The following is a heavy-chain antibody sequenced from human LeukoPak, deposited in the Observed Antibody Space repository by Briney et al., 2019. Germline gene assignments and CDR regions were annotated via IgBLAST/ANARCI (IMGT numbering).Heavy chain of an antibody. Sequence: SETLSLTCTVSGGSISSYYWSWIRQPPGKGLEWIGYIYYSGSTNYNPYLKSRVTISVDTSKNQFSLKLSSVTAADTAVYYCASIGDYHWYFDLWGRGTLVTVSS. J-gene: IGHJ2*01. CDR3: ASIGDYHWYFDL. D-gene: IGHD4-17*01. CDR2: IYYSGST. CDR1: GGSISSYY. V-gene: IGHV4-59*08.